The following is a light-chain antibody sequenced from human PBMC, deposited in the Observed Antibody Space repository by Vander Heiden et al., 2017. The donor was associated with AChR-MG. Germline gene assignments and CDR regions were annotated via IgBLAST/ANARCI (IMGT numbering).Light chain of an antibody. Sequence: QSALTQPAPVSGSPGQSITISCTGTSSDVGGYNYVSWYQQHPGKAPKLMIYDVSNRPSGVSNRFSGSKSGNTASLTISGLQAEDEADYHCSSYTSSSTLGFGGGTKLTVL. J-gene: IGLJ2*01. CDR2: DVS. CDR1: SSDVGGYNY. CDR3: SSYTSSSTLG. V-gene: IGLV2-14*01.